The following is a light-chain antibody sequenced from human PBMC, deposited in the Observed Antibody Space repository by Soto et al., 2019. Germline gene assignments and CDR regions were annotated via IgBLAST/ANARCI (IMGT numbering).Light chain of an antibody. CDR2: END. CDR1: SGSIASNY. J-gene: IGLJ2*01. Sequence: NFMLTQPHSVSESPGKSVTISCTGSSGSIASNYVQWYQQRPGSAPATVIYENDQRPSGVPHRFSGSIDSSSNSASLTISGLKTEDEAHYYCQSYDSDNVVFGGGTKLTVL. CDR3: QSYDSDNVV. V-gene: IGLV6-57*02.